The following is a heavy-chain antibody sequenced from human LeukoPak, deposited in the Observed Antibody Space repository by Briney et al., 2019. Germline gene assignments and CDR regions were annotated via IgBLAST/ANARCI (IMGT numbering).Heavy chain of an antibody. CDR3: ARSPPYCRSPGCYLDWFDP. J-gene: IGHJ5*02. V-gene: IGHV4-59*01. Sequence: PSETLSLTCTASGGSISKYYWNWIRQPPGKGLEWIGYIYYSGSTNYSPSLKSRLTVSIDMSKIQCSLKVYSVTAADTAVYYCARSPPYCRSPGCYLDWFDPWGQGTLVTVSS. CDR1: GGSISKYY. CDR2: IYYSGST. D-gene: IGHD2-2*01.